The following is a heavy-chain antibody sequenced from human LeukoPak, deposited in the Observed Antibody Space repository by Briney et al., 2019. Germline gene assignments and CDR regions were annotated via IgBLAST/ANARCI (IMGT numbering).Heavy chain of an antibody. Sequence: GGSLRLSCAASGFMFSRYWMSWARQAPGKGLEWVAVISYDGSNKYYADSVKGRFTISRDNSKNTLYLQMDSLRVEDTAVFYCARNRGATGYYWVDYWGQGTLVSVSS. V-gene: IGHV3-30-3*01. CDR2: ISYDGSNK. D-gene: IGHD3-22*01. CDR3: ARNRGATGYYWVDY. CDR1: GFMFSRYW. J-gene: IGHJ4*02.